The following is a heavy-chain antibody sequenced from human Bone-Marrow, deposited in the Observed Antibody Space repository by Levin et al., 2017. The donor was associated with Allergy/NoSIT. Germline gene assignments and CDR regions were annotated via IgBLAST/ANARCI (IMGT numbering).Heavy chain of an antibody. CDR2: IWYDGSNK. CDR3: ARGLLWFGELFSPLHPAPDY. CDR1: GFTFSSYG. D-gene: IGHD3-10*01. J-gene: IGHJ4*02. Sequence: GGSLRLSCAASGFTFSSYGMHWVRQAPGKGLEWVAVIWYDGSNKYYADSVKGRFTISRDNSKNTLYLQMNSLRAEDTAVYYCARGLLWFGELFSPLHPAPDYWGQGTLVTVSS. V-gene: IGHV3-33*01.